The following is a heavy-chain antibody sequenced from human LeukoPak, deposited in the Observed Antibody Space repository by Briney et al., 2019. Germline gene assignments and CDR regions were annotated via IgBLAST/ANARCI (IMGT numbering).Heavy chain of an antibody. CDR1: GGSISSLY. CDR2: ISSRSHYT. J-gene: IGHJ4*02. Sequence: LSLTCSVSGGSISSLYWSWIRQAPGKGLEWISYISSRSHYTNYADSVKGRFTISRDNAKNSLYLQMNSLGADDTAVYYCARGEYCTTSICYGLYYFDYWGQGTLVTVSS. CDR3: ARGEYCTTSICYGLYYFDY. V-gene: IGHV3-11*05. D-gene: IGHD2-2*01.